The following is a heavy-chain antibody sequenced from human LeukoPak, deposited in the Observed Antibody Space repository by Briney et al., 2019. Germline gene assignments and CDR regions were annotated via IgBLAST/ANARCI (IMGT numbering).Heavy chain of an antibody. J-gene: IGHJ4*02. D-gene: IGHD3-3*01. Sequence: GGSLRLSCVASGLSFSSHAMTWVRQTPGKGLEWVSGITGSGGSTYHAESVKGRFTISRDNSKNTLYLQMNSLRAEDTAVYYCAKPPYYDFWSGFSFDYWGQGTLVTVSS. CDR3: AKPPYYDFWSGFSFDY. V-gene: IGHV3-23*01. CDR1: GLSFSSHA. CDR2: ITGSGGST.